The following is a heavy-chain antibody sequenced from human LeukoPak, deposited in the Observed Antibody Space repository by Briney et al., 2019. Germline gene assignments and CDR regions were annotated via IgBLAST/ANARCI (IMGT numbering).Heavy chain of an antibody. CDR3: ARIFYQYGLDV. D-gene: IGHD2-15*01. V-gene: IGHV3-48*03. J-gene: IGHJ6*02. CDR1: GFSFTSYE. CDR2: ISSSDSTT. Sequence: GGSLRLSCAASGFSFTSYEMNWVRQAPGKGLEWVSYISSSDSTTYYADSVKGRFTISRDNAKNSLYLQMNSLRAEDTAVYYCARIFYQYGLDVWGQGTMVTVSS.